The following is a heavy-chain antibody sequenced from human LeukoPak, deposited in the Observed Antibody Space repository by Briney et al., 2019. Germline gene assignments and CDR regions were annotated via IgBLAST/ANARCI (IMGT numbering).Heavy chain of an antibody. CDR2: IYYSGST. V-gene: IGHV4-39*01. J-gene: IGHJ4*02. D-gene: IGHD6-19*01. CDR1: GGSISSSSYY. CDR3: ARHIRAVAGTYFDY. Sequence: SETLSLTCTVSGGSISSSSYYWGWIRQPPGKGLEWIGSIYYSGSTYYNASLKGRVTISADTSKNQFSLKLSSVTAADTAVYYCARHIRAVAGTYFDYWGQGTLVTVSS.